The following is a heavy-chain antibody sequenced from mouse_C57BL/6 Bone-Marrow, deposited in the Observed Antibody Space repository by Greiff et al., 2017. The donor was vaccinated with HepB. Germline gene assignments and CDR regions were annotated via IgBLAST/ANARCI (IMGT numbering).Heavy chain of an antibody. V-gene: IGHV1-59*01. Sequence: QVQLQQPGAELVKPGASVKLSCKASGYTFTSYWMHWVKQRPGQGLEWIGVIDPSDSYTNYNQKFKGKATLTVEPSSSTAYMQLSSLTSEDSAVYYCARDGSLMDYWGQGTSVTVSS. CDR1: GYTFTSYW. CDR2: IDPSDSYT. D-gene: IGHD2-3*01. J-gene: IGHJ4*01. CDR3: ARDGSLMDY.